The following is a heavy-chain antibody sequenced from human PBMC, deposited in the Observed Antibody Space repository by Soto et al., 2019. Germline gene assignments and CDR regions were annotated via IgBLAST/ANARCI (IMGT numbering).Heavy chain of an antibody. Sequence: QVQLQESGPGLVKPSQTLSLTCTVSGDSISSGGYYCSWIRQYPGKGLEWIGYIYYSGSTYYNPSLKSRVTISVGASKKQFSLKLSSVTAADTAVYYCARDEETAGLCMDVWGQGTTVTVSS. V-gene: IGHV4-31*03. CDR1: GDSISSGGYY. CDR2: IYYSGST. CDR3: ARDEETAGLCMDV. J-gene: IGHJ6*02.